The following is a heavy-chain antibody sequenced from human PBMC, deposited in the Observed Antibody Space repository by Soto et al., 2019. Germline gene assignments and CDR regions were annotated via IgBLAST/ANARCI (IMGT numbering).Heavy chain of an antibody. V-gene: IGHV5-51*01. J-gene: IGHJ3*02. D-gene: IGHD6-13*01. CDR3: ARRAPGSSSWRALDK. CDR2: IYPTDSNS. CDR1: GYNFNIYQ. Sequence: PGESLKISCKGSGYNFNIYQIGWVRHVPGKGLESVGIIYPTDSNSRYSPSFEGHVIFTADKSISTVYLQWSSLKASDTATYYCARRAPGSSSWRALDKWGQGTMVTVSS.